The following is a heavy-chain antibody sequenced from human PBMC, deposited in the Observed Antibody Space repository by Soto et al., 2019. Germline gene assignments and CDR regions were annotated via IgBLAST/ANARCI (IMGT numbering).Heavy chain of an antibody. V-gene: IGHV3-13*01. CDR3: ARDRPTPGGYYGMDV. CDR2: IGTAGDT. Sequence: GGSLRLSCAASGFTFSSYDMHWVRQATGKGLEWVSAIGTAGDTYYPGSVKGRFTISRENAKNSLYLQMNSLRAGDTAVYYCARDRPTPGGYYGMDVWGQGTTVTVSS. J-gene: IGHJ6*02. D-gene: IGHD6-6*01. CDR1: GFTFSSYD.